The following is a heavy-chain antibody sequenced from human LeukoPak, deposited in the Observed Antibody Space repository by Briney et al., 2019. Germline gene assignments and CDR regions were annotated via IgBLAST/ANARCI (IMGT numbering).Heavy chain of an antibody. V-gene: IGHV4-59*12. Sequence: SSETLSLTCTVSGGSISSYYWSWIRQPPGKGLEWIGYIYYSGSTNYNPSLKSRVTISVDTSKNQFSLKLSSVTAADTAVYYCARHSGDDYYDSSGYTAPLFFDIWGQGTMVTVSS. CDR3: ARHSGDDYYDSSGYTAPLFFDI. CDR1: GGSISSYY. CDR2: IYYSGST. D-gene: IGHD3-22*01. J-gene: IGHJ3*02.